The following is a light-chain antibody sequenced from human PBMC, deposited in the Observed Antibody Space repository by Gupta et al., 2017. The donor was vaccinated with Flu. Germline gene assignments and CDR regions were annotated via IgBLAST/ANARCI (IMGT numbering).Light chain of an antibody. Sequence: EIVFTQSPATLSLSPGESATLSCRASQCVSKYLNWYQQKPGQAPRLLIYDTSPRATGFPARFSGSGSGTEFTLTIRSREAEDFAVYYCQQGIRWQWTFGQGTKVEIK. CDR2: DTS. V-gene: IGKV3-11*01. J-gene: IGKJ1*01. CDR1: QCVSKY. CDR3: QQGIRWQWT.